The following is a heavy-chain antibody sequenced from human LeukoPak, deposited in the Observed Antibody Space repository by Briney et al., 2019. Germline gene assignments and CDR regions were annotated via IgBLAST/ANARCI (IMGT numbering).Heavy chain of an antibody. D-gene: IGHD6-13*01. CDR1: GGSISSYH. V-gene: IGHV4-59*01. Sequence: SETLSLTCTVSGGSISSYHWSWIRQPPGKGLEWIGYIYYSGSTNYNPSLKSRVTISVDTSKNQFSLKLSSVTAADTAVYYCARFVAAAGSCFDYWGQGTLVTVSS. CDR3: ARFVAAAGSCFDY. J-gene: IGHJ4*02. CDR2: IYYSGST.